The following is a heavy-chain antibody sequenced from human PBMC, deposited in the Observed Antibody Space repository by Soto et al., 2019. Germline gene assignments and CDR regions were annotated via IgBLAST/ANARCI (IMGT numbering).Heavy chain of an antibody. CDR2: ISYDGSNK. Sequence: PGGSLRLSCAASGFTFSSYGMHWVRQAPGKGLEWVAVISYDGSNKYYADSVKGRFTISRDNSKNTLYLQMNSLRAEDTAVYYCAKDRWVGTAAGLPDYWGQGTLVTVSS. CDR3: AKDRWVGTAAGLPDY. V-gene: IGHV3-30*18. J-gene: IGHJ4*02. CDR1: GFTFSSYG. D-gene: IGHD6-13*01.